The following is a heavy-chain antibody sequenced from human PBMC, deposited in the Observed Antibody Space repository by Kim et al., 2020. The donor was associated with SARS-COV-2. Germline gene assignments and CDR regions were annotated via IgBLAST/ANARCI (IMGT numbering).Heavy chain of an antibody. D-gene: IGHD6-13*01. CDR3: ARWAVAAAGSLNWFDP. CDR1: GYSFTSYW. CDR2: IYPGDSDT. Sequence: GESLKISCKGSGYSFTSYWIGWVRQMPGKGLEWMGIIYPGDSDTRYSPSFQGQVTISADKSISTAYLQWSSLKASDTAMYYCARWAVAAAGSLNWFDPWGQGTLVTVSS. J-gene: IGHJ5*02. V-gene: IGHV5-51*01.